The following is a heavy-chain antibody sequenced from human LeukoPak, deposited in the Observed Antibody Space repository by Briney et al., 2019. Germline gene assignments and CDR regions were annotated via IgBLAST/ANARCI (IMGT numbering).Heavy chain of an antibody. CDR1: GYSFTRYW. J-gene: IGHJ5*02. Sequence: GESLKISCKGSGYSFTRYWIGWVRQMPGKGLEWMGIIYPGDSDTRYSPSFQGQVTISADKSISTADLQWSSLKASDTAMYHCARAQRGYSYGYKWFDPWGQGTLVTVSS. D-gene: IGHD5-18*01. CDR2: IYPGDSDT. V-gene: IGHV5-51*01. CDR3: ARAQRGYSYGYKWFDP.